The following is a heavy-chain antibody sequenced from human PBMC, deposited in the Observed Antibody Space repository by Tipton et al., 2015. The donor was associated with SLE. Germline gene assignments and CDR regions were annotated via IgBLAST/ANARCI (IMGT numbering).Heavy chain of an antibody. Sequence: TLSLTCTVSGGSISSYYWSWIRQPPGKGLEWIGYIYYSGSTNYNPSLKSRVTISVDTSKNQFSLKLSSVTAADTAVYYCAISSSRRRVDYWGQGTLVTVSS. CDR2: IYYSGST. D-gene: IGHD6-6*01. J-gene: IGHJ4*02. CDR1: GGSISSYY. CDR3: AISSSRRRVDY. V-gene: IGHV4-59*01.